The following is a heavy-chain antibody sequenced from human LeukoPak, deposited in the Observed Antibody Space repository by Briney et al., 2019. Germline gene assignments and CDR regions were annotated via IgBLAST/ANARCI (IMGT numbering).Heavy chain of an antibody. CDR1: GFTFSSYA. D-gene: IGHD5-18*01. V-gene: IGHV3-30*04. J-gene: IGHJ3*01. CDR2: ISYDGSNK. Sequence: GGSLRLSCAASGFTFSSYAMHWVRQAPGKGLEWVAVISYDGSNKYYADSVKGRFTISRDNSKNTLYLQMNSLRAEDTAVYYCARDRGVDTGFDYWGQGTMVTVSS. CDR3: ARDRGVDTGFDY.